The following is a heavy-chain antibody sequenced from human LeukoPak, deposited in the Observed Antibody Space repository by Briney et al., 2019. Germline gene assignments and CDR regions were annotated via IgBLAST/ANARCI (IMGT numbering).Heavy chain of an antibody. CDR1: GFTFSSYS. D-gene: IGHD1-14*01. CDR2: ISSSGSYI. CDR3: ARDHRDAFDY. J-gene: IGHJ4*02. V-gene: IGHV3-21*01. Sequence: PGGSLRLSCAASGFTFSSYSMNWVRQAPGKGLEWVSPISSSGSYIYYADSVKGRFTISRDNAKNSLYLQMNSLRAEDTAVYYCARDHRDAFDYWGQGTLVTVSS.